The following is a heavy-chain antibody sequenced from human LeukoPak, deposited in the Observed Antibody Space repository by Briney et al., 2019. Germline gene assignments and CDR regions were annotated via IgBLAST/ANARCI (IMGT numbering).Heavy chain of an antibody. V-gene: IGHV3-23*01. CDR3: AKEVPRDYGSGSYGVLYFDY. D-gene: IGHD3-10*01. CDR1: GFTFSSYG. J-gene: IGHJ4*02. Sequence: GGSLRLSCAASGFTFSSYGMSWVRQAPGKGLEWVSAISGSGGSTYYADSVKGRFTISRDNSKNTLYLQMNSLRAEDTAVYYCAKEVPRDYGSGSYGVLYFDYWGQGTLVTVSS. CDR2: ISGSGGST.